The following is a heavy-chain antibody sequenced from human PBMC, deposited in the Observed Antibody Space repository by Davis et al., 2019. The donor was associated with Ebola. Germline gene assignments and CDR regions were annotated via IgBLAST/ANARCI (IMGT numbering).Heavy chain of an antibody. J-gene: IGHJ6*02. V-gene: IGHV4-34*01. CDR1: GGSFSGYY. CDR2: INHSGST. CDR3: ARGLVVVAATHYYYYGMDV. D-gene: IGHD2-15*01. Sequence: PSETLSLTCAVYGGSFSGYYWSWIRQPPGKGLEWIGEINHSGSTNYNPSLKSRVTISVDTSKNQFSLKPSSVTAADTAVYYCARGLVVVAATHYYYYGMDVWGQGTTVTVSS.